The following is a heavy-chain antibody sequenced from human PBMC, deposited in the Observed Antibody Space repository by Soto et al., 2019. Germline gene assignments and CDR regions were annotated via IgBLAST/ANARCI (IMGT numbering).Heavy chain of an antibody. V-gene: IGHV1-8*01. CDR1: GYTFTSYD. CDR2: MNPNSGTT. D-gene: IGHD4-17*01. CDR3: TRTLYGDNVDY. Sequence: QVQLVQSGAEVKKPGASVKVSCKASGYTFTSYDINWVRQATGQGLEWMGWMNPNSGTTGYAQKSQSRVTMTRYTSISTAYMELSSLRAEDTAVYYCTRTLYGDNVDYWGQGTLVTVSS. J-gene: IGHJ4*02.